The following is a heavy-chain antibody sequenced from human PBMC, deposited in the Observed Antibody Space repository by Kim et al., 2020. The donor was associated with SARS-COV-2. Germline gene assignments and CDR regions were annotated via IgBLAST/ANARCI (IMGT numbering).Heavy chain of an antibody. J-gene: IGHJ5*02. Sequence: SETLSLTCTVSGGPISISAYYWGWIRQSPGEGLEWIGSIHISGSAYYNPSLKSRVTMSIDTSKNQFSLTLSSVTAADTAVVYCASLQYASGIVGWFGPWG. CDR2: IHISGSA. D-gene: IGHD4-4*01. V-gene: IGHV4-39*01. CDR1: GGPISISAYY. CDR3: ASLQYASGIVGWFGP.